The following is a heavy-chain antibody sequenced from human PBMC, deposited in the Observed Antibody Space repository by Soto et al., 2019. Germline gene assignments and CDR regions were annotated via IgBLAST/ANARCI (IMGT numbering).Heavy chain of an antibody. J-gene: IGHJ4*02. Sequence: VPVKVSSKESGYRITSSYIPWARQAPGQGLEWMAIINPNGGSTNFAQNLQGRVTLTRDTSTNTVYMELSSLRSEVTAVYYCARSLAACDYWGQGTLVTVSS. CDR1: GYRITSSY. CDR2: INPNGGST. D-gene: IGHD6-13*01. V-gene: IGHV1-46*01. CDR3: ARSLAACDY.